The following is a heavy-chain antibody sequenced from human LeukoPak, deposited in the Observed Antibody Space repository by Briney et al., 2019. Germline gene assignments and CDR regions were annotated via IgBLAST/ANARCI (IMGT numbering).Heavy chain of an antibody. CDR2: INHSGST. CDR1: GGSFSGYY. Sequence: SETLSLTCAVYGGSFSGYYWSWIRQPPGKGLEWIGEINHSGSTNYNPSLKSRVTISVDTSKNQFSLKLSSVTAADTAVYYCARDRMVRGVISAYYYYMEVWGKGTTVTVSS. D-gene: IGHD3-10*01. J-gene: IGHJ6*03. CDR3: ARDRMVRGVISAYYYYMEV. V-gene: IGHV4-34*01.